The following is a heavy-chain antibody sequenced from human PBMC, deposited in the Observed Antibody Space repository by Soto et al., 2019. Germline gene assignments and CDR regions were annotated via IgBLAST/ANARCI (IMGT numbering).Heavy chain of an antibody. CDR1: GFIINTSN. CDR3: EKDNCVGDC. Sequence: PGGSLRLSCAASGFIINTSNKNWIRQAPGKGLEWVSFITSRGTIYYSESVKGRFTLSRDDAKNSLYLQMNSLRDEDTAVYYCEKDNCVGDCFGQGTLVTVSS. J-gene: IGHJ4*02. D-gene: IGHD2-21*01. V-gene: IGHV3-48*02. CDR2: ITSRGTI.